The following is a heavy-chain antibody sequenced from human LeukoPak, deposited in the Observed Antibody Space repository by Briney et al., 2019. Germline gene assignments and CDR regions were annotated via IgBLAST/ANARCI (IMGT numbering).Heavy chain of an antibody. J-gene: IGHJ4*02. CDR2: IYYSGST. CDR1: GGSISSTTYY. D-gene: IGHD2-2*01. V-gene: IGHV4-39*01. CDR3: GRHRVTITSPMDY. Sequence: PSETLSLTCSVSGGSISSTTYYWGWIRQPPGKGLEWIRSIYYSGSTYYNPSLKSRVTISVDTSKNQFSLKLSSVTAADTAVYFCGRHRVTITSPMDYWGQGTLVTVSS.